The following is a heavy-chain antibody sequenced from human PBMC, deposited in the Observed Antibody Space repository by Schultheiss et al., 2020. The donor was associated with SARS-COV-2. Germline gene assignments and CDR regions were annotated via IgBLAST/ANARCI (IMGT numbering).Heavy chain of an antibody. CDR1: GFTFSSYA. D-gene: IGHD3-22*01. V-gene: IGHV3-7*03. CDR2: IKQDGSEK. CDR3: AKDMGSSGYALDY. Sequence: GGSLRLSCAASGFTFSSYAMSWVRQAPGKGLEWVANIKQDGSEKYYVDSVKGRFTISRDNAKNTLYLQMNSLRAEDTALYYCAKDMGSSGYALDYWGQGTLVTVSS. J-gene: IGHJ4*02.